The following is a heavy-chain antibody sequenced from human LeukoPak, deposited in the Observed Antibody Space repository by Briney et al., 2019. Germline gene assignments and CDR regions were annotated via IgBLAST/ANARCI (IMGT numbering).Heavy chain of an antibody. CDR3: ARESPGATRDY. Sequence: GGSLRLSCAASGFTFSSYEMNWVRQAPGKGLELVSYISSSGSTIYYADSVKGRFTISRDNAKNSLYLQMNSLRAEDTAVYYCARESPGATRDYWGQGTLVTVSS. CDR1: GFTFSSYE. J-gene: IGHJ4*02. D-gene: IGHD1-26*01. V-gene: IGHV3-48*03. CDR2: ISSSGSTI.